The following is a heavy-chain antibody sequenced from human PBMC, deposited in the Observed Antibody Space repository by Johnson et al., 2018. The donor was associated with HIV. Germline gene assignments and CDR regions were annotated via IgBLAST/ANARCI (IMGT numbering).Heavy chain of an antibody. V-gene: IGHV3-66*01. CDR1: GFTFSDSS. CDR3: ARGSRYTYDNDDAYLLHAFDF. D-gene: IGHD3-22*01. J-gene: IGHJ3*01. Sequence: VQLVESGGGLVKPGGSLRLSCAASGFTFSDSSMNWIRQAPGKGLEWVSVIYSGDNTLYADSVKGRFIVSRDSSKNTLYLQMNSLRVEDTAVYYCARGSRYTYDNDDAYLLHAFDFWGQGTMVTVSS. CDR2: IYSGDNT.